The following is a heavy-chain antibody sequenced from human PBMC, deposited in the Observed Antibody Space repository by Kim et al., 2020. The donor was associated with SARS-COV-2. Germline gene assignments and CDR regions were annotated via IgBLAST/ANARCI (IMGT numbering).Heavy chain of an antibody. CDR2: IYYSGST. CDR3: ARGAVAGGRGWFDP. CDR1: GGSISSYY. V-gene: IGHV4-59*13. D-gene: IGHD6-19*01. Sequence: SETLSLTCTVSGGSISSYYCSWIRQPPGKGLEWIGYIYYSGSTNYNPSLKSRVTISVDTSKNQFSLKLSSVTAADTAVYYCARGAVAGGRGWFDPWGQGT. J-gene: IGHJ5*02.